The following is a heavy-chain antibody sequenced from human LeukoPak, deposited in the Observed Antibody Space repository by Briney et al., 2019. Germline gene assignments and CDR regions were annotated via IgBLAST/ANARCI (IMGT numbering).Heavy chain of an antibody. CDR3: ARYYYGSGSRGDYFDY. V-gene: IGHV4-59*08. J-gene: IGHJ4*02. CDR1: GGSISSYY. D-gene: IGHD3-10*01. CDR2: IYYSGST. Sequence: PSETLSLTCTVSGGSISSYYWSWFRQPPGKGLGWIGYIYYSGSTNYNPSFKSRVTISVDTSKNQFSLKLSSVTAADTAVYYCARYYYGSGSRGDYFDYWGQGTLVTVSS.